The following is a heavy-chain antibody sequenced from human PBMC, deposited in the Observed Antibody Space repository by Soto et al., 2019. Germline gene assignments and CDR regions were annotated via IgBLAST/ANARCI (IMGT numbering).Heavy chain of an antibody. Sequence: QVQLQESGTGLVKPSGTRSLTCAVSGGSISSSNWWSWVRQPPGKGLEWIGEIYHTGSTNYNPPLKSRVTISVDKSENQFSLKLSSVTAADTAVYYCAREDSSSWYSLFGDYWGQGTLVTVSS. CDR2: IYHTGST. CDR3: AREDSSSWYSLFGDY. V-gene: IGHV4-4*02. CDR1: GGSISSSNW. J-gene: IGHJ4*02. D-gene: IGHD6-13*01.